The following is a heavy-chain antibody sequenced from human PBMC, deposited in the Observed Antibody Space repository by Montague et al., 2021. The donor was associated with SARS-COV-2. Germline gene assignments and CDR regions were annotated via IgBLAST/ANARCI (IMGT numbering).Heavy chain of an antibody. V-gene: IGHV4-61*02. D-gene: IGHD3-3*01. CDR2: IYTSGST. Sequence: TLSLTCTVSGGSISSGSYYWSWIRQPAGKGLEWIGRIYTSGSTNYNPSLKSRVTISVDASKNQFSLKLSSVTAADTAVYYCARILGTYYDFWSGERAIDAYAIWGQGTMVTVSS. J-gene: IGHJ3*02. CDR1: GGSISSGSYY. CDR3: ARILGTYYDFWSGERAIDAYAI.